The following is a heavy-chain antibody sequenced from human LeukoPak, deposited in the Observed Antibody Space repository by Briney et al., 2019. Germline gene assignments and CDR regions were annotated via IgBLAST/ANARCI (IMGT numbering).Heavy chain of an antibody. CDR2: ISAYNGNT. V-gene: IGHV1-18*04. CDR3: ARGPGYSYGPPLDPFDS. CDR1: GYTFTGYY. Sequence: GASVKVSCKASGYTFTGYYMHWVRQAPGQGLEWMGWISAYNGNTNYAQKLQGRVTMTTDTSTSTAYMEVRSLRSDDTAVYYCARGPGYSYGPPLDPFDSWGQGTLVTVSS. D-gene: IGHD5-18*01. J-gene: IGHJ4*02.